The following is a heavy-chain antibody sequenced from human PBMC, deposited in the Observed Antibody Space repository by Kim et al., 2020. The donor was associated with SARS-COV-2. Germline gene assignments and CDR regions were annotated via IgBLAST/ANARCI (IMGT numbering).Heavy chain of an antibody. CDR3: ARGLLHCSGGSCYSRPKYAFDV. Sequence: SETLSLTCAVYGGSFSGYYWSWIRQPPGKGLEWIGEINHSGSTNYNPSLKSRVTISVDTSKNQFSLKLSSVTAADTAVYYCARGLLHCSGGSCYSRPKYAFDVWGQGTTVTVSS. D-gene: IGHD2-15*01. CDR1: GGSFSGYY. J-gene: IGHJ3*01. V-gene: IGHV4-34*01. CDR2: INHSGST.